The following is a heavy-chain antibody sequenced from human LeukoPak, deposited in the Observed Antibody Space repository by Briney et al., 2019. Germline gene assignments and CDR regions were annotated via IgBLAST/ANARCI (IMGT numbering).Heavy chain of an antibody. J-gene: IGHJ4*02. D-gene: IGHD6-13*01. V-gene: IGHV4-34*01. CDR3: ARGAAGIDY. Sequence: SETLSLTCAVYGGSFSGYYWSWIRQPPGKGLEWIGEIDHSGSTNYNPSLKSRVTISVDTSKNQFSLKLSSVTAADTAVYYCARGAAGIDYWGQGTLVTVSS. CDR1: GGSFSGYY. CDR2: IDHSGST.